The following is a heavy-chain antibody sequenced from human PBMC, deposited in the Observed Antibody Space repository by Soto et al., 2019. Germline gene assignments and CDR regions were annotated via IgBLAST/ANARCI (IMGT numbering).Heavy chain of an antibody. J-gene: IGHJ2*01. CDR1: GGCISTYD. CDR3: ARGGRDHFDL. CDR2: IYYSGTT. Sequence: QVQLQESGPGLVKASETLSLTCTVSGGCISTYDWSWIRQPPGKGLEWIGYIYYSGTTNYNPSLKSRVTISVDTSKNQFSLKLSSVTAADTAVYYCARGGRDHFDLWGRGTLVTDSS. V-gene: IGHV4-59*01. D-gene: IGHD2-15*01.